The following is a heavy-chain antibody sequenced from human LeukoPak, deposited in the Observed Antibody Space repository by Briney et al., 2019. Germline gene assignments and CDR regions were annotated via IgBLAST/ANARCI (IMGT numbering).Heavy chain of an antibody. CDR1: GGTFSSYA. V-gene: IGHV1-69*13. CDR3: ARERGVGATRGFDY. D-gene: IGHD1-26*01. Sequence: ASVKVSCKASGGTFSSYAISWVRQAPGQGLEWMGGIIPIFGTANYAQRFQGRVTITADESTSTAYMELSSLRSEDTAVYYCARERGVGATRGFDYWGQGTLVTVSS. CDR2: IIPIFGTA. J-gene: IGHJ4*02.